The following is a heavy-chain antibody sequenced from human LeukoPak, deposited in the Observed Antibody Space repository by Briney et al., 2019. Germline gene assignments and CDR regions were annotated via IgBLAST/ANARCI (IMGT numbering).Heavy chain of an antibody. D-gene: IGHD2-8*01. V-gene: IGHV3-23*01. J-gene: IGHJ4*02. CDR1: GCIFSSYA. CDR2: ISGSGGVT. CDR3: AKDLIAYCTNGLCYTRRYSSFDY. Sequence: GGSLRLSCAVSGCIFSSYAMNWVRQAPGKGLEWVSGISGSGGVTYYADSVKGRFTISRDNSKNTLSLQMNSLRAEGTAVYYCAKDLIAYCTNGLCYTRRYSSFDYWGQGTLVTVSS.